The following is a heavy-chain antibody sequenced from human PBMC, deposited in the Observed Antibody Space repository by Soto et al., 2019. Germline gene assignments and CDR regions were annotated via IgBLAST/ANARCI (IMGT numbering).Heavy chain of an antibody. CDR1: GCRLSDDA. CDR2: ISRTGDSA. V-gene: IGHV3-23*01. D-gene: IGHD3-22*01. J-gene: IGHJ5*01. Sequence: EVLLLESGGSLVQPGGPLTPPCAASGCRLSDDAMSWVRQAPGKGLEWVSRISRTGDSAYYADSVKGRFAISRDRSKNTLSLQMNSLRVEDTAVYYCAKGPDGSGYYHNWFDSWGQGTMITVYS. CDR3: AKGPDGSGYYHNWFDS.